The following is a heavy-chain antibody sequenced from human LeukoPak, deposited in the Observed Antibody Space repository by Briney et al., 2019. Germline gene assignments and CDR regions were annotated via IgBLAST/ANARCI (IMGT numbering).Heavy chain of an antibody. D-gene: IGHD5-18*01. CDR1: GGSFSGYY. J-gene: IGHJ4*02. CDR2: INHSGST. Sequence: PSETLSLTCAVYGGSFSGYYWSWIRQPPGKGLEWIGEINHSGSTNYNPSLKSRVTISVDTSKNQFSLKLSSVTAADTAVYYCAREDNYGYYYWGQGTLVTVSS. V-gene: IGHV4-34*01. CDR3: AREDNYGYYY.